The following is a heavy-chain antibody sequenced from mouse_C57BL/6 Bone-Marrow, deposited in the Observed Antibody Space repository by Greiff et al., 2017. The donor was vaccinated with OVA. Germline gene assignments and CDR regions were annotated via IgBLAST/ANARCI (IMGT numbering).Heavy chain of an antibody. CDR3: ARRSSVYRDYFDY. D-gene: IGHD3-2*02. Sequence: QVQLQQSGAELVKPGASVKLSCKASGYTFTSYWMHWVPQRPGQGLEWIGMIHPNSGSTNYNEKFKSKATLTVDKSSSTAYLQLSSLTSEDSAVYYCARRSSVYRDYFDYWGQGTTLTVSS. CDR1: GYTFTSYW. V-gene: IGHV1-64*01. J-gene: IGHJ2*01. CDR2: IHPNSGST.